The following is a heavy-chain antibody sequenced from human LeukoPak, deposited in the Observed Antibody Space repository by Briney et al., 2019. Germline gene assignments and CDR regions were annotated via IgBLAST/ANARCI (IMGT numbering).Heavy chain of an antibody. Sequence: SVKVSCKASGGTFSSYAISWVRQAPGQGLEWMGGIIPIFGTANYAQKFQGRVTITADESTSTAYMELSSLRSEDTAVYYCARDPGQYCSSTSCYRGGGYYYYMDVWGKGTTVTVSS. CDR1: GGTFSSYA. CDR2: IIPIFGTA. V-gene: IGHV1-69*13. CDR3: ARDPGQYCSSTSCYRGGGYYYYMDV. J-gene: IGHJ6*03. D-gene: IGHD2-2*02.